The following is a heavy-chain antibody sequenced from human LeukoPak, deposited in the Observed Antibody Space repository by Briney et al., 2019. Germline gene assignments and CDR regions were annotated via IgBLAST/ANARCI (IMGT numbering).Heavy chain of an antibody. CDR2: MNPKSGDT. CDR1: GYSFTNYD. CDR3: ARHYLAAPQATYYYYMDV. D-gene: IGHD2/OR15-2a*01. J-gene: IGHJ6*03. V-gene: IGHV1-8*03. Sequence: ASVKVSCKASGYSFTNYDINWVRQATGQGLEWMGWMNPKSGDTGYSQKFQGRVFITRDTSTSTAYMELRSLRSDDTAVYYCARHYLAAPQATYYYYMDVWGKGTTVTVSS.